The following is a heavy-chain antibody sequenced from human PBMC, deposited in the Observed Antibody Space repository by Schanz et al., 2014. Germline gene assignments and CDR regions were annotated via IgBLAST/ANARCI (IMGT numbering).Heavy chain of an antibody. D-gene: IGHD3-10*01. V-gene: IGHV1-69*09. J-gene: IGHJ6*02. CDR3: ARDGGEVVRGVIEGVNHYYYGMDV. CDR2: IVPIAGIT. Sequence: QVHLVQSGAEVKKPGSSVKVSCKASGGTFSSFGINWVRQAPGQGLEWMGRIVPIAGITNYAQKFQGRVTITADKSTITAYMDGSSLRSEDTAVYDGARDGGEVVRGVIEGVNHYYYGMDVWGQGTTVTVSS. CDR1: GGTFSSFG.